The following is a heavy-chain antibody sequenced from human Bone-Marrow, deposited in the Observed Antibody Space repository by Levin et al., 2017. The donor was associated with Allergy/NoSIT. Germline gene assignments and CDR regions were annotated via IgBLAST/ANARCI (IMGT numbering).Heavy chain of an antibody. CDR2: IYHRGST. J-gene: IGHJ3*02. CDR1: NYSISDGHY. CDR3: ARGITVFGVVLAVNDAFDI. V-gene: IGHV4-38-2*02. Sequence: SETLSLTCTVSNYSISDGHYWGWIRQPPGKGLEWFGNIYHRGSTYYNPSLKSRVTMSVDTSKNLFSLNLSSVTAADTAVYYCARGITVFGVVLAVNDAFDIWGQGTMVTVSS. D-gene: IGHD3-3*01.